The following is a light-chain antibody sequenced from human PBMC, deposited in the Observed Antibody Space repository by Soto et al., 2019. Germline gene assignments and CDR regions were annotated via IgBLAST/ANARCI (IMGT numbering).Light chain of an antibody. CDR3: SSYTNRSTHG. V-gene: IGLV2-14*03. CDR2: DVS. J-gene: IGLJ1*01. Sequence: QSALTQPASVSGSRGQSITISCTGTSSDVGAYNFVCWYQQHPGKLPKLMIFDVSRRSSGVSDRFSGSKSGNTASLTIAGLQAEDEGDYYCSSYTNRSTHGFGSGTKLTVL. CDR1: SSDVGAYNF.